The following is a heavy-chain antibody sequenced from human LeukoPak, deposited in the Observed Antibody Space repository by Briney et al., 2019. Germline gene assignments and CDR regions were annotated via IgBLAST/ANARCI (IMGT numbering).Heavy chain of an antibody. CDR1: GYTFTSYA. J-gene: IGHJ5*02. CDR2: INTNTGNP. D-gene: IGHD6-19*01. V-gene: IGHV7-4-1*02. CDR3: AREGAVNWFDP. Sequence: ASVKVSCKASGYTFTSYAMNWVRQAPGQGPEWMGWINTNTGNPTYAQGFTGRFVFSLDTSVSTAYLQISSLKAEDTAVYYCAREGAVNWFDPWGQGTLVTVPS.